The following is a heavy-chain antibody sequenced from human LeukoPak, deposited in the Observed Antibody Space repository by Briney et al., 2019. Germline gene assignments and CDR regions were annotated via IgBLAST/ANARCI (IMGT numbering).Heavy chain of an antibody. D-gene: IGHD3-10*01. CDR1: GFTFSSYA. V-gene: IGHV3-7*01. Sequence: GGSLRLSCAASGFTFSSYAMSWVRQAPGKGLEWVANIKQDGSEKYYVDSVKGRFTISRDNAKNSLYLQMNSLRADDTAVYYCARDSSGLSNWGQGTLVTVSS. CDR3: ARDSSGLSN. J-gene: IGHJ4*02. CDR2: IKQDGSEK.